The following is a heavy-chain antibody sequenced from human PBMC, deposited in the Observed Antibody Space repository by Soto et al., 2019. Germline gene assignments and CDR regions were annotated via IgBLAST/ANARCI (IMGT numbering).Heavy chain of an antibody. CDR2: IHHSGST. J-gene: IGHJ5*02. CDR3: VRGPTSGWKA. CDR1: AGTISNHNW. D-gene: IGHD6-19*01. Sequence: WAVSAGTISNHNWRCWVRQSPGKGLEWIGEIHHSGSTNYNPSLKSRVTISVDKSKNQFSLNLGSVTAADTAVYYCVRGPTSGWKAWGQGTLVTVS. V-gene: IGHV4-4*02.